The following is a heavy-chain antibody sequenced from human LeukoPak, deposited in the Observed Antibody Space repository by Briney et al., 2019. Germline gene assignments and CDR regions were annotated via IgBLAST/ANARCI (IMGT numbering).Heavy chain of an antibody. CDR2: IYSGGTT. Sequence: GGSLRLSCAASGFTVSTNYMTWVRQAPVKELEWVSVIYSGGTTYSTDSVKGRFTISRDNSKNTLYLQMNSLRAEDTAVYYCARGKSGYTYGIDYWGQGTLVTVSS. V-gene: IGHV3-66*01. CDR1: GFTVSTNY. D-gene: IGHD5-18*01. CDR3: ARGKSGYTYGIDY. J-gene: IGHJ4*02.